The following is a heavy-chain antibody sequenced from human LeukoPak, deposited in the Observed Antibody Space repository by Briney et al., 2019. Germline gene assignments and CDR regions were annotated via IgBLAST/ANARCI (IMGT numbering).Heavy chain of an antibody. CDR3: ARTSLAYFDY. CDR1: GFIFSSRG. CDR2: ISPSGDIT. D-gene: IGHD1-7*01. Sequence: PGGSLRLSCAASGFIFSSRGMNWVRQAPGKGLEWVSGISPSGDITYYADSVKGRFTISRDNSKNTLYLQMNSLRAEDTAVYYCARTSLAYFDYWGQGTLVTVSS. V-gene: IGHV3-23*01. J-gene: IGHJ4*02.